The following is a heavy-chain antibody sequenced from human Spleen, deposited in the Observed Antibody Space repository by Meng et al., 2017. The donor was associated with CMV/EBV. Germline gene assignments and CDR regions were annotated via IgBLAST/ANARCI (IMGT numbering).Heavy chain of an antibody. D-gene: IGHD3-22*01. CDR3: AREGYYDSSDWFDP. Sequence: SSGSISSGDYYWSWIRQPPGKGLEWIGYIYYSGSTYYNPSLKSRVTISVDTSKNQFSLKLSSVTAADTAVYYCAREGYYDSSDWFDPWGQGTLVTVSS. CDR2: IYYSGST. J-gene: IGHJ5*02. CDR1: SGSISSGDYY. V-gene: IGHV4-30-4*08.